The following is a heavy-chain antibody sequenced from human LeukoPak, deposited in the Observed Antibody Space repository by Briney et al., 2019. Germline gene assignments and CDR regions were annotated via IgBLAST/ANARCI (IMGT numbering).Heavy chain of an antibody. J-gene: IGHJ4*02. CDR2: INYGGTT. Sequence: SETLSLTCTVAGSSISNNYWSWIRQPPGEGLEWIGHINYGGTTNYNPSLKTRVTISIDTSKNQFSLKLSSVTAADTAVYYCARGPRSIDYWGQGTLVTVSS. CDR1: GSSISNNY. D-gene: IGHD2/OR15-2a*01. CDR3: ARGPRSIDY. V-gene: IGHV4-59*01.